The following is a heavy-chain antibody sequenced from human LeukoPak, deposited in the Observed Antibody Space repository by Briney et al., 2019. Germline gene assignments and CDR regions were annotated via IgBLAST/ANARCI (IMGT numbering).Heavy chain of an antibody. D-gene: IGHD3-10*01. CDR1: GGSMSGFF. J-gene: IGHJ6*02. CDR2: IYYSGSST. CDR3: ARTSRHFYGSGTNLTPWPAGMDV. V-gene: IGHV4-59*01. Sequence: SETLSLTCTVSGGSMSGFFWTCIRQPPGRELEWIGSIYYSGSSTKYHPSLKSRVTISVDTSKSQFSLTLNSATAADTAVYYCARTSRHFYGSGTNLTPWPAGMDVWGQGTTVTVSS.